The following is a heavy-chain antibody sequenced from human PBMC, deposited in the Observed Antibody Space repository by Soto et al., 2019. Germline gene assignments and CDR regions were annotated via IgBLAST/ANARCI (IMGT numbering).Heavy chain of an antibody. CDR1: GYTFTSYG. CDR2: FTTLNGHT. D-gene: IGHD4-17*01. Sequence: QVQLMQSGPEVKKPGASVRVSCRASGYTFTSYGITWVRQAPGQGLEWMGWFTTLNGHTDHAQNFQGKVTMTTDTSANTGYMNVWSLRSDATAVYYCARVRGGDYGVNDFANWGQGPLVTVSS. CDR3: ARVRGGDYGVNDFAN. V-gene: IGHV1-18*01. J-gene: IGHJ4*02.